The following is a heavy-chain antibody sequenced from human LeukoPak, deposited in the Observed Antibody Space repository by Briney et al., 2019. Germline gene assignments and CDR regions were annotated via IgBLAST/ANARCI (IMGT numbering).Heavy chain of an antibody. Sequence: PSQTLSLTCTVSGGSISSGDYYWSWIRQPPGKGLEWIGYIYYSGSTYYNPSLKSRVTISVDTSKNQFSLKLSSVTAADTAVYYCARDWNYCSSTSCYTYGFDYWGQGTLVTVSS. CDR3: ARDWNYCSSTSCYTYGFDY. V-gene: IGHV4-30-4*08. J-gene: IGHJ4*02. D-gene: IGHD2-2*02. CDR1: GGSISSGDYY. CDR2: IYYSGST.